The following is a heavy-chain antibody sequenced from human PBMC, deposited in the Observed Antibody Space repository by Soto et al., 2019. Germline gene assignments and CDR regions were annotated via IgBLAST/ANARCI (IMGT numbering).Heavy chain of an antibody. CDR2: IVPILGIA. V-gene: IGHV1-69*02. Sequence: GASVKVSCKASGGTFSIYTIIWVRQAPGQGLEWMGRIVPILGIANYAQKFQGRVTITADKSTSTAYMELSGLRSEDTAVYYCAITPFWSGYSPPFDYWGQGTLVTVSS. J-gene: IGHJ4*02. CDR1: GGTFSIYT. D-gene: IGHD3-3*01. CDR3: AITPFWSGYSPPFDY.